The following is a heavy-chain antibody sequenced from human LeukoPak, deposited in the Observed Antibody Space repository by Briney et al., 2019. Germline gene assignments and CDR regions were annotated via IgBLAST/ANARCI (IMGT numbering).Heavy chain of an antibody. J-gene: IGHJ6*02. D-gene: IGHD1-1*01. CDR3: AFPLGPWNPGVTYCGMDV. Sequence: GASVKVSCKASGGTFSSYAISWVRQAPGQGLEWMGGIIPIFGTANYAQKFQGRVTITADESTSTAYMELSSLRSEDTAVYYCAFPLGPWNPGVTYCGMDVWGQGTTVTVSS. CDR2: IIPIFGTA. V-gene: IGHV1-69*13. CDR1: GGTFSSYA.